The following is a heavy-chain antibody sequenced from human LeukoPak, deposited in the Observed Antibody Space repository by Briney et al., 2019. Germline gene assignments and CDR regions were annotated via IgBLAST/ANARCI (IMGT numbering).Heavy chain of an antibody. D-gene: IGHD6-19*01. J-gene: IGHJ4*02. V-gene: IGHV3-7*01. CDR2: IKPDGTEK. CDR1: GFIFSNYW. CDR3: AGPPQAGPFDY. Sequence: GGSQRLSCAASGFIFSNYWLTWVRQAPGKGLESVPNIKPDGTEKNYVDSVKGRFTISRDNTKNSLYLQMSSLRAEDTAVYYCAGPPQAGPFDYWGQGTLVTVSS.